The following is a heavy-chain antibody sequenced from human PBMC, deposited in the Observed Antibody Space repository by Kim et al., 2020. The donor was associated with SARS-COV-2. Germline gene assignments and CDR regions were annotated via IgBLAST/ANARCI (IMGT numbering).Heavy chain of an antibody. J-gene: IGHJ6*01. CDR3: ARDRIRFLGWSYYYYYYG. CDR1: GFTFSSYA. D-gene: IGHD3-3*01. CDR2: ISYDGSNK. V-gene: IGHV3-30-3*01. Sequence: GGSLRLSCAASGFTFSSYAMHWVRQAPGKGLEWVAVISYDGSNKYYADSVKGRFTISRDNSKNTLYLQMNSLRAEDTAVYYCARDRIRFLGWSYYYYYYG.